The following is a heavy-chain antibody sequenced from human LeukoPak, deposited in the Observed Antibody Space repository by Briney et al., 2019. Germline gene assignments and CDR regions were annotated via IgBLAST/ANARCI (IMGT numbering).Heavy chain of an antibody. CDR2: IYYSGST. CDR3: ARGHYDILTGYSQILNWFDP. V-gene: IGHV4-59*01. D-gene: IGHD3-9*01. CDR1: GGSISSYY. J-gene: IGHJ5*02. Sequence: SETLSLTCTVSGGSISSYYWSWIRQPPGKGLEWIGYIYYSGSTNYNPSLKSRVTISVDTSKNQFSLKLSSVTAADTAVYYCARGHYDILTGYSQILNWFDPWGQGTLVTVSS.